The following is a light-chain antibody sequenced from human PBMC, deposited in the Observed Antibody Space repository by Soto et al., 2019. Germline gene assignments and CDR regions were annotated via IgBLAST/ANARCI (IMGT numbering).Light chain of an antibody. CDR3: QRYNYY. CDR1: QTINDW. CDR2: GAY. Sequence: DMQMTQSPSTLSASVGDRVTITCRANQTINDWLAWYQQKPGKAPKLLIYGAYNLQTGVPSRFSGSGSGTEFTLTISSLQPDDFATYYCQRYNYYFVGGTKVDFK. J-gene: IGKJ4*01. V-gene: IGKV1-5*03.